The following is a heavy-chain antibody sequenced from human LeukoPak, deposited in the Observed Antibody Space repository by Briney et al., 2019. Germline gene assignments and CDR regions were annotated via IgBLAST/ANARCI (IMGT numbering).Heavy chain of an antibody. CDR2: ISRVSHLR. Sequence: PGGSLRPSGAAAGSILASTCTDWARQAPGRGRGWSSYISRVSHLRYYADSVRGRFHISRDNDRNSLYLQMNSLRADDTAMYYCVRDNPRCCGVVPANIDDLWGQGTLVTVSS. V-gene: IGHV3-48*01. J-gene: IGHJ5*02. CDR1: GSILASTC. D-gene: IGHD2-15*01. CDR3: VRDNPRCCGVVPANIDDL.